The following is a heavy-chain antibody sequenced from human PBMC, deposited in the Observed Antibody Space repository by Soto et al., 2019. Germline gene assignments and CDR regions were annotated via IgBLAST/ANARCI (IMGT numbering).Heavy chain of an antibody. V-gene: IGHV1-18*01. J-gene: IGHJ4*02. CDR2: ISAYNGDT. CDR1: GYTFASYA. CDR3: ARDPPPPDY. Sequence: ASVKLACKATGYTFASYAISWMRQAPGQGLEWMGWISAYNGDTNYAQKLQGRVTMTTDTSTSTAYMELRSLRSVDTAVYYCARDPPPPDYWGQGTLVTVSS.